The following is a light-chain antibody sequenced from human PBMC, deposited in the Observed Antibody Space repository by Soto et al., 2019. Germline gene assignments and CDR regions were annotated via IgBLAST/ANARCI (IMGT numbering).Light chain of an antibody. CDR1: QSVFSS. CDR3: QQYHNWPA. CDR2: GSG. V-gene: IGKV3-15*01. Sequence: EIGMTQSPATLSVSPGERATLSCRASQSVFSSLAWYQQKPGQAPRLLICGSGTRATGIPARFSGSGSGTEFTRTIRRLRSEDFAVYYCQQYHNWPAFGQGTKVEIK. J-gene: IGKJ1*01.